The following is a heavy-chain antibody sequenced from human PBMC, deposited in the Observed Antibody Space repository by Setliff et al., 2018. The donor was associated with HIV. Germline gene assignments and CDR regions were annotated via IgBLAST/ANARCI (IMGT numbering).Heavy chain of an antibody. D-gene: IGHD1-26*01. V-gene: IGHV1-46*01. CDR1: GYTFTSYY. CDR2: INPSGGST. J-gene: IGHJ6*03. CDR3: ARGFGASYLFSGYMDV. Sequence: ASVKVSCKASGYTFTSYYMHWVRQAPGQGLEWTGIINPSGGSTSYAQKFQGRVTMTRDTSTSTVDMELSSLRSEDTAVYFCARGFGASYLFSGYMDVWGKGTTVTVSS.